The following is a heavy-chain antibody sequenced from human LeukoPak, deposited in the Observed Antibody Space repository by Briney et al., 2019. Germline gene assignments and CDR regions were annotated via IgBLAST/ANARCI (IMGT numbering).Heavy chain of an antibody. D-gene: IGHD6-6*01. CDR2: INTDGSST. J-gene: IGHJ3*02. CDR1: GFTFSSYW. V-gene: IGHV3-74*01. CDR3: AKDRSSTPYAFDI. Sequence: GGSLRLSCAASGFTFSSYWMHWVRRAPGKGLVWVSRINTDGSSTIYADSVKGRFTISRDNSKNTLYLQMNSLRAEDTAVYYCAKDRSSTPYAFDIWGQGTMVTVSS.